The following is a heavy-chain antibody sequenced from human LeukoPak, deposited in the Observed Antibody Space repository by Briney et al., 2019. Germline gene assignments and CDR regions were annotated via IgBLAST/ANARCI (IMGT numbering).Heavy chain of an antibody. CDR3: ARQEDDSGFFDY. V-gene: IGHV5-51*01. D-gene: IGHD4-17*01. CDR2: IYPGDSDA. CDR1: GYSFASYW. Sequence: GESLKISCKGSGYSFASYWIGWVRQMPGKGLEWMGIIYPGDSDARYSPSFQGQVTISADKSISTSYLQWSNVKASDTAMYYCARQEDDSGFFDYWGRGTQVTVSS. J-gene: IGHJ4*02.